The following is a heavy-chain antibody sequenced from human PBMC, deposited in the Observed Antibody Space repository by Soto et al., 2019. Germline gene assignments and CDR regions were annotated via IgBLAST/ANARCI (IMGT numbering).Heavy chain of an antibody. J-gene: IGHJ6*02. V-gene: IGHV2-26*01. CDR3: ARMNVDSYQFYYAMDV. Sequence: SGPTLVNPTQTLTLTCTFSGFSLTTGKMGVSWIRQPPGKALEWLAHIFSDNERSYSTSLQGRLTISKDTSGSQVVLSMTNVDPVDTATYYCARMNVDSYQFYYAMDVWGQGTTVTVSS. CDR1: GFSLTTGKMG. D-gene: IGHD4-17*01. CDR2: IFSDNER.